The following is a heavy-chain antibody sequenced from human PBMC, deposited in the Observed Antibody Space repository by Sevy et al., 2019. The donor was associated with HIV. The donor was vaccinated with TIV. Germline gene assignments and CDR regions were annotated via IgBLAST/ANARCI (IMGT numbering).Heavy chain of an antibody. CDR2: IYHSGST. V-gene: IGHV4-31*01. CDR3: AKVATDYDFLTGSRHYFQD. Sequence: SETLSLTCTVSGGSIRSSGDYWSWIRQHPGKGLEWIAYIYHSGSTYSNPSLKSQLTISVDTSKNQFSLRLTSVTAADPAVYYSAKVATDYDFLTGSRHYFQDWGQGTLVTVSS. D-gene: IGHD3-9*01. CDR1: GGSIRSSGDY. J-gene: IGHJ4*02.